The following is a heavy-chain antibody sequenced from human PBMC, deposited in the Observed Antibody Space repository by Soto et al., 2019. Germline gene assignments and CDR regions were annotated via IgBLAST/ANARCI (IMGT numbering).Heavy chain of an antibody. Sequence: QVQLVESGGGVVQPGRSLRLSCAASGFTFSSYGMHWVRQAPGKGLEWVAVISYDGSNKYYADSVKGRFTISRDNSKNTMYLQRNSLRAEDTAVYYCANPHPLPDWYFDLWGRGTLVTVSS. CDR3: ANPHPLPDWYFDL. CDR2: ISYDGSNK. CDR1: GFTFSSYG. J-gene: IGHJ2*01. V-gene: IGHV3-30*18.